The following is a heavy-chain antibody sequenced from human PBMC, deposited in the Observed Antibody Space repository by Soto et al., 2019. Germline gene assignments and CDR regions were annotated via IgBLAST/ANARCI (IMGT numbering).Heavy chain of an antibody. Sequence: EVRLLESGGGLVKPGGSLRLSCATSGLTFSNYAMSWVRQAPGEGLGWVSSMSGSCSTTYYADSVRGRFTISRDRSKNTLYLPMSSLRAEDTAIYYCAKNQERELPRVIDFWGQGTLVTVSS. CDR3: AKNQERELPRVIDF. CDR2: MSGSCSTT. D-gene: IGHD1-7*01. V-gene: IGHV3-23*01. J-gene: IGHJ4*02. CDR1: GLTFSNYA.